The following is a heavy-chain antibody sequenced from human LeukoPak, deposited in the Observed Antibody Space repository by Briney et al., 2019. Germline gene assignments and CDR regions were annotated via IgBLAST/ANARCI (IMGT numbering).Heavy chain of an antibody. CDR2: INSDGSST. D-gene: IGHD1-20*01. CDR3: ARDPERYNWNPASFDY. CDR1: GFTFSSYW. V-gene: IGHV3-74*01. Sequence: PGGSLRLSCAASGFTFSSYWMHWVRQAPGKGLVWVSRINSDGSSTSYADSVKGRFTISRDNAKNTLYLQMNSLRAEDTAVYYCARDPERYNWNPASFDYWGQGTLVTVSS. J-gene: IGHJ4*02.